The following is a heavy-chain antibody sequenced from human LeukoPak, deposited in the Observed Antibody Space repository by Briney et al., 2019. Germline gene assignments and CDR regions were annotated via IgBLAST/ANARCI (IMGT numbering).Heavy chain of an antibody. D-gene: IGHD3-10*01. Sequence: GGSLRLSCAASGFTFSNAWMSWVRQAPGKGLEWGGRIKSKTDGWTTDYAAPVKGRFTISRDDSKNTLYLQMNSLKTEDTAVYYCTTALWELRYYFDYWGQGTLVTVSS. CDR1: GFTFSNAW. V-gene: IGHV3-15*01. CDR2: IKSKTDGWTT. J-gene: IGHJ4*02. CDR3: TTALWELRYYFDY.